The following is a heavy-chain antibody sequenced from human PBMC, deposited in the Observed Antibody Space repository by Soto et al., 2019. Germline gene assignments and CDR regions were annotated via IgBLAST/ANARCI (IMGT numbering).Heavy chain of an antibody. CDR1: GFTVSSNY. CDR2: IYSGGST. V-gene: IGHV3-66*01. D-gene: IGHD3-10*01. J-gene: IGHJ4*02. CDR3: LPLEVRGVTPRGNHFDY. Sequence: EVQLVESGGGLVQPGGSLRLSCAASGFTVSSNYMSWVRQAPGKGLEWVSVIYSGGSTYYADSVKGRFTISRDNSKNTLYLQMNSLSAEDTAVYYCLPLEVRGVTPRGNHFDYWGQGTLVTVSS.